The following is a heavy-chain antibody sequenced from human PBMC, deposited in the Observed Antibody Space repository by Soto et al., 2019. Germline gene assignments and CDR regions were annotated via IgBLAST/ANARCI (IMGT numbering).Heavy chain of an antibody. J-gene: IGHJ6*02. V-gene: IGHV3-11*01. CDR3: ASLYGSGSYFGYCYGMDV. D-gene: IGHD3-10*01. Sequence: QVQLVESGGGLVKPGGSLRLSCAASGFTFSDYYMSWIRQAPGKGLEWVSYISSSGSTIYYADSVKGRFTIPRDNAKNSLYLQMNILIAEDTAVYYCASLYGSGSYFGYCYGMDVWGQGTTVTVSS. CDR2: ISSSGSTI. CDR1: GFTFSDYY.